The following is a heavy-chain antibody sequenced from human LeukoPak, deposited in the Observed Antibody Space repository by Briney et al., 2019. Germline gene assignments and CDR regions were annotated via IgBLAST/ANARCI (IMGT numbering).Heavy chain of an antibody. J-gene: IGHJ3*02. CDR2: IWYDGSNK. Sequence: PGGSLRLSCAASGFTFSSYGMPWVRQAPGKGLEWVAVIWYDGSNKYYADSVKGRFTISRDNSKNTLYLQMNSLRAEDTAVYYCARPSWDDAFDIWGQGTMVTVSS. D-gene: IGHD7-27*01. CDR1: GFTFSSYG. CDR3: ARPSWDDAFDI. V-gene: IGHV3-33*01.